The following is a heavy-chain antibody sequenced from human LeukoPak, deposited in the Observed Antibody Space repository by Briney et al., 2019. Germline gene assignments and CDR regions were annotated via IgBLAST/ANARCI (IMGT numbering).Heavy chain of an antibody. J-gene: IGHJ5*02. CDR3: ARGCDIVAAIHWFDP. CDR1: GYTFSDHY. CDR2: INPNSGGT. D-gene: IGHD5-12*01. Sequence: ASVKVSCKASGYTFSDHYMHWVRQAPGQGLEWMGWINPNSGGTNYAQKFQGRVTMTRDTSIGTAYMELSRLRSDDTAVYYCARGCDIVAAIHWFDPWGQGTLVTVSS. V-gene: IGHV1-2*02.